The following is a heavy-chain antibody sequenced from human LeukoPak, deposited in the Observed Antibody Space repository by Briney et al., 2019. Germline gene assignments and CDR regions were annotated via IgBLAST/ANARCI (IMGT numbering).Heavy chain of an antibody. CDR2: IYYSGST. J-gene: IGHJ4*02. Sequence: SETLSLTCTVSGGSISSYYWSWIRQPPGKGPEWIGYIYYSGSTNYNPSLKSRVTISVDTSKNQFSLKLSSVTAADTAVYYCARHSPYSSGWYSHMDYFDYWGQGTLVTVSS. CDR3: ARHSPYSSGWYSHMDYFDY. CDR1: GGSISSYY. V-gene: IGHV4-59*08. D-gene: IGHD6-19*01.